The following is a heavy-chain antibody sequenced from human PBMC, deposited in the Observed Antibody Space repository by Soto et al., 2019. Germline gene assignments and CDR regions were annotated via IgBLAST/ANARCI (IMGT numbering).Heavy chain of an antibody. J-gene: IGHJ4*02. CDR1: NDSINSDNW. Sequence: QVHLQESGPGLVKPSETLSLTCAVSNDSINSDNWWSWVRQSPGQGLEWIGEIYQSGGTNITSSLKRRVTISVDKSKNEFSLKLNSVTSADTAVYYCARAHSSYWHQYYFDSWGQGILVTVSA. CDR2: IYQSGGT. V-gene: IGHV4-4*02. CDR3: ARAHSSYWHQYYFDS. D-gene: IGHD6-19*01.